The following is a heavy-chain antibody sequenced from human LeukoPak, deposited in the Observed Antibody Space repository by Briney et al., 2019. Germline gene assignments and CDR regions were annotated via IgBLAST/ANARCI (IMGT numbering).Heavy chain of an antibody. CDR1: GFTFSSYA. J-gene: IGHJ4*02. V-gene: IGHV3-23*01. CDR3: AKTGLNMITFGGVIVITFDY. D-gene: IGHD3-16*02. CDR2: ISGSGGST. Sequence: PGGSLRLSCAVSGFTFSSYAMSWVRQAPGKGLEWVSAISGSGGSTYYADSVKGRFTISRDNSKNTLYLQMNSLRAEDTAVYYCAKTGLNMITFGGVIVITFDYWGQRTLVTVSS.